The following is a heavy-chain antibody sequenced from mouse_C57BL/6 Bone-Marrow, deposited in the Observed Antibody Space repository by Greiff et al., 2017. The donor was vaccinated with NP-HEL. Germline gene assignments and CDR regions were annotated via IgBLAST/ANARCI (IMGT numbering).Heavy chain of an antibody. J-gene: IGHJ3*01. CDR3: ARGIYGNYWFAY. CDR2: IYPGSGST. D-gene: IGHD2-1*01. CDR1: GYTFTSYW. V-gene: IGHV1-55*01. Sequence: QVQLQQPGAELVKPGASVKMSCKASGYTFTSYWITWVKQRPGQGLEWIGDIYPGSGSTNYNEKFKSKATLTVDTSSSTAYMQLSSLTSEDSAVDYCARGIYGNYWFAYWGQGTLVTVSA.